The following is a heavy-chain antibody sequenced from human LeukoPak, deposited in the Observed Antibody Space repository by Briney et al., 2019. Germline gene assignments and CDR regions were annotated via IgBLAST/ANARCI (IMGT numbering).Heavy chain of an antibody. Sequence: SETLSLTCAVYGGSFSGYYWSWIRQPPGKGLEWIGEINHSGSTNYNPSLKSRVTISVDTSKNQFSLKLSSVTAADTAVYYCARGVRRTMVRGVIITRWFDPWGQGTLVTVSS. CDR1: GGSFSGYY. D-gene: IGHD3-10*01. CDR2: INHSGST. CDR3: ARGVRRTMVRGVIITRWFDP. J-gene: IGHJ5*02. V-gene: IGHV4-34*01.